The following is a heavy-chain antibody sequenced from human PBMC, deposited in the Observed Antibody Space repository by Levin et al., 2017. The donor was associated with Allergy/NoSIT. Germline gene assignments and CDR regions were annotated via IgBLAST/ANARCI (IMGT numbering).Heavy chain of an antibody. J-gene: IGHJ4*02. V-gene: IGHV2-70*04. CDR2: IDWENEK. D-gene: IGHD4-23*01. Sequence: TLSLTCTFSGFSLSTSGMRVSWIRQPPGKALEWLAHIDWENEKFYSTSLKTRVTLSKDTSKNQVVLTMTNMDPVDTATYYCARTSRYGGNWYYFDYWGQGTLVTVSS. CDR1: GFSLSTSGMR. CDR3: ARTSRYGGNWYYFDY.